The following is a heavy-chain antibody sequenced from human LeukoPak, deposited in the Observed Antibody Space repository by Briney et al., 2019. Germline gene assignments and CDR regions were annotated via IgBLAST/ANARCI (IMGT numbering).Heavy chain of an antibody. V-gene: IGHV3-30*18. J-gene: IGHJ1*01. CDR2: ISYDGSNK. D-gene: IGHD4-17*01. CDR3: AKGGAVTTFAEYLQH. CDR1: GFTFSSYG. Sequence: PGRSLRLSCAASGFTFSSYGMHWVRQAPGKGLEWVAVISYDGSNKYYADSVKGRFTISRDNSKNTLYLQMNSLRAEDTAVYYCAKGGAVTTFAEYLQHWGQGTLVTVSS.